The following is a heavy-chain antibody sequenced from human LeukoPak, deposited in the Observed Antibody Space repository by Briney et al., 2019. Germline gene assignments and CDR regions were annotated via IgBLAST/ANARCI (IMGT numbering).Heavy chain of an antibody. D-gene: IGHD2-2*01. Sequence: PSETLSLTCTVSGGSISSYYWSWIRQPPGKGLEWIGYIYYSGSTNYNPSLKSRVTISVDTSKNQFSLKLSSVTAADTAVYYCARDTPRYCTSPSCYDKGYNWFDPWSQGTLVTVSS. V-gene: IGHV4-59*12. J-gene: IGHJ5*02. CDR1: GGSISSYY. CDR3: ARDTPRYCTSPSCYDKGYNWFDP. CDR2: IYYSGST.